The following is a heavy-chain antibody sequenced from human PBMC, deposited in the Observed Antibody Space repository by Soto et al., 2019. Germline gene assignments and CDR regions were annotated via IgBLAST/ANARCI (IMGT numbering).Heavy chain of an antibody. Sequence: SGPTLVNPTQTLTLTCTFSGFSLSTSGVGVGWIRQPPGKALEWLALIYWNDDKRYSPSLKSRLTITKDTSKNQVVLTMTNMDPVDTATYYCAHAYYYDSSGAYYYYYGMDVWGQGTTVTVSS. CDR2: IYWNDDK. J-gene: IGHJ6*02. CDR1: GFSLSTSGVG. D-gene: IGHD3-22*01. CDR3: AHAYYYDSSGAYYYYYGMDV. V-gene: IGHV2-5*01.